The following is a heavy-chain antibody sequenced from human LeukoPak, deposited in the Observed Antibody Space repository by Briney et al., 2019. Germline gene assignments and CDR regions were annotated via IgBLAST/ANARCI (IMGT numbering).Heavy chain of an antibody. Sequence: SETLSLTCTFSGGSISSGDYYWSWIRQPPGKGLEWIGYIYYSGSTYYNPSLKSRVTISVDTSKNQFSLKLSSVTTADTAVYYCARAFRVDYGDLPSWFDPWGQGTLVTVSS. V-gene: IGHV4-30-4*08. J-gene: IGHJ5*02. CDR2: IYYSGST. CDR3: ARAFRVDYGDLPSWFDP. CDR1: GGSISSGDYY. D-gene: IGHD4-17*01.